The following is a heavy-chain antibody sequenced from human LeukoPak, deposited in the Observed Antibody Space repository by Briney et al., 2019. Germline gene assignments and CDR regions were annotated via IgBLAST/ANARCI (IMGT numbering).Heavy chain of an antibody. D-gene: IGHD3-10*01. J-gene: IGHJ4*02. CDR3: AKGTYYYGSGSFKNPFDY. Sequence: GGSLRLSCAASGFTFSSYAMSWVRQAPGKGLEWVSAISGSGGSTYYADSVKGRFTISRDNSKNTLYLQMNSLRAEDTAVYYYAKGTYYYGSGSFKNPFDYWGQGTLVTVSS. V-gene: IGHV3-23*01. CDR2: ISGSGGST. CDR1: GFTFSSYA.